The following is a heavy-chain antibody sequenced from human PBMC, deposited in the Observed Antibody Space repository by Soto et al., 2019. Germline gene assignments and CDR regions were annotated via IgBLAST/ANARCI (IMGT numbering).Heavy chain of an antibody. Sequence: SETLSLTCAVYGGSFSGYYWSWIRQPPGKGLEWIGEINHSGSTNYNPSLKSRVTISVDTSKNQFSLKLSSVTAADTAVYYCARVQNYDILTGYYIPHFDYWGQGTLVTVSS. CDR2: INHSGST. J-gene: IGHJ4*02. V-gene: IGHV4-34*01. CDR1: GGSFSGYY. D-gene: IGHD3-9*01. CDR3: ARVQNYDILTGYYIPHFDY.